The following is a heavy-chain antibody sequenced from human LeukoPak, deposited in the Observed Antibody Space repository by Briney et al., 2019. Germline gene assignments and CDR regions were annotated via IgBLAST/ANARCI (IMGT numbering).Heavy chain of an antibody. J-gene: IGHJ4*02. CDR1: GFTVSDYA. CDR2: IGHTLGST. D-gene: IGHD3-10*01. Sequence: PGGSLRLSCAPSGFTVSDYAMSWFRQAPGKGLEWVSSIGHTLGSTYYTESVKGRFIISRDSSKNTVFLRMNSLRADDTAVYYCAKDPFYYGTGGPTWGQGTLVTVSS. CDR3: AKDPFYYGTGGPT. V-gene: IGHV3-23*01.